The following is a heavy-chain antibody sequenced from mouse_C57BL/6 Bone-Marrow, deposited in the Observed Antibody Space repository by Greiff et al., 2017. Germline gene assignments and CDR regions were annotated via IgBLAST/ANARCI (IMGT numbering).Heavy chain of an antibody. Sequence: QVQLQQSGPELVKPGASVKISCKASGYSFTSYYIHWVKQRPGQGLEWIGWIYPGSGNTKYHEKFKGKATLTADKSSSTAYMQLSSLTSEDSAVYYCARLGRRFAYWGQGTLVTVSA. D-gene: IGHD4-1*01. J-gene: IGHJ3*01. CDR3: ARLGRRFAY. V-gene: IGHV1-66*01. CDR2: IYPGSGNT. CDR1: GYSFTSYY.